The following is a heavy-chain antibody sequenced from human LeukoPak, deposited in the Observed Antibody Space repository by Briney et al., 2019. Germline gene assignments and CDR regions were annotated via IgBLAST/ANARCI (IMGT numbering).Heavy chain of an antibody. V-gene: IGHV2-70*01. CDR1: GCSLSTPGMG. D-gene: IGHD5-12*01. J-gene: IGHJ4*02. CDR3: ARTRGYSGYDSGDFDY. Sequence: KVAAPGLVKPTQTLTLTCTFSGCSLSTPGMGVSWIPQPPGKALERLALIDWNDDKYYSTSLKTRLTISKDTSKNQVVLTMTNMDPVDTATYYCARTRGYSGYDSGDFDYWGQGTLVTVSS. CDR2: IDWNDDK.